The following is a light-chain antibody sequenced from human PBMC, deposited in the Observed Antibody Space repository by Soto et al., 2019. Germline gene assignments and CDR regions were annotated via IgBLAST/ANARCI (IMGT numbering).Light chain of an antibody. CDR2: GAS. V-gene: IGKV3-15*01. CDR1: QNIYGK. Sequence: DIVITQLPVTLSLSPGERATLSCRASQNIYGKLAWYQQKVGQTPRLIIFGASTRATGIPARFSASESGTEFTLTISSLQPEDFAVYYCQQYNKWPPTFGGGTKVDIK. CDR3: QQYNKWPPT. J-gene: IGKJ4*01.